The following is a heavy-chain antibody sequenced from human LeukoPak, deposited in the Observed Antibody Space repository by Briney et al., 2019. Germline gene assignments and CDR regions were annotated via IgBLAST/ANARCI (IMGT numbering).Heavy chain of an antibody. V-gene: IGHV4-4*07. CDR3: ARGIVVVAQLGFYFYYMDV. CDR1: GGSISSYY. Sequence: SETLSLTCTVSGGSISSYYWSWIRQSAGKGLEWIGRIYTSGSTNYNPSLKSRVTISVDTSKNQFSLKLSSVTAADTAVYYCARGIVVVAQLGFYFYYMDVWGKGTTVTISS. CDR2: IYTSGST. D-gene: IGHD2-15*01. J-gene: IGHJ6*03.